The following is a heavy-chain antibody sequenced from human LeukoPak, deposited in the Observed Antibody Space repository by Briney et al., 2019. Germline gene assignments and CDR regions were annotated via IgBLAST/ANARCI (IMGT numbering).Heavy chain of an antibody. D-gene: IGHD4-23*01. CDR2: ISGSGGAT. Sequence: GGSLRLSCAASGFTFSSYAMGWVRQAPGKGLEWVSGISGSGGATYYADSVKGRFTVSRDNSKNTLYLQMNSLRAEDTAVYYCARDRYGGQLPLDFWGQGTMVTVSS. CDR3: ARDRYGGQLPLDF. CDR1: GFTFSSYA. J-gene: IGHJ4*02. V-gene: IGHV3-23*01.